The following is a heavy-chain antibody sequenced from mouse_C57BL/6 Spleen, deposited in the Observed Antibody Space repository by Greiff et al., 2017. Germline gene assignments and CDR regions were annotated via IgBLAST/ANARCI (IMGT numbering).Heavy chain of an antibody. CDR1: GYTFTSYW. J-gene: IGHJ2*01. CDR2: IDPSDSET. Sequence: VQLQQPGAELVRPGSSVKLSCKASGYTFTSYWMHWVKQRPIQGLEWIGNIDPSDSETHYNQKFKDKATLTVDKSSSTAYMQLSILTAEDSAVYYCARFHYGSSSYYFYYWGQGTTLTVSS. D-gene: IGHD1-1*01. V-gene: IGHV1-52*01. CDR3: ARFHYGSSSYYFYY.